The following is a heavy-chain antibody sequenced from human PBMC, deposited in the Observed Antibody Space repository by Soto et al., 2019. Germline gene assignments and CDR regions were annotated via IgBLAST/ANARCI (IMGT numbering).Heavy chain of an antibody. V-gene: IGHV3-33*01. D-gene: IGHD4-17*01. CDR1: GFTFSNNG. CDR2: IWYDGSNE. CDR3: GRGVDYRDYAIDY. J-gene: IGHJ4*02. Sequence: QVQLVESGGGVVQPGRSLRLSCAASGFTFSNNGMHWVRQAPGKGLEWVAVIWYDGSNEYFADSVKGRFTISRDNSKNTLFLQMDSLRAEDTAVYYGGRGVDYRDYAIDYWGQGTLVTVSS.